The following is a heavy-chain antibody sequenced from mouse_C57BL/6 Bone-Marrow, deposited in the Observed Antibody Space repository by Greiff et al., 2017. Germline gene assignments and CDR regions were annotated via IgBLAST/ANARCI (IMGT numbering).Heavy chain of an antibody. Sequence: EVQLVESGGGLVKPGGSLKLSCAASGFTFSSYAMSWVRQTPEKRLEWVATISDGGSYTYYPDNVKGRFTISRDNAKNNLYLQMSHLKYEDTAMYYCAREEITTVVANYAMDYWGQGTSVTVSS. V-gene: IGHV5-4*01. D-gene: IGHD1-1*01. CDR3: AREEITTVVANYAMDY. CDR2: ISDGGSYT. J-gene: IGHJ4*01. CDR1: GFTFSSYA.